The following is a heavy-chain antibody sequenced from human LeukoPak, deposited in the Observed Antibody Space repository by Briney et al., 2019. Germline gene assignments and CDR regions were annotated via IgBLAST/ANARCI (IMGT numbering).Heavy chain of an antibody. V-gene: IGHV3-23*01. CDR3: AKEVSWRVAGTMGLDY. CDR1: GFTFSSYG. J-gene: IGHJ4*02. CDR2: ITTRSGAT. D-gene: IGHD6-19*01. Sequence: GALRLSFAASGFTFSSYGMSWVRQAPGKGLEGGSTITTRSGATYYAHSVKGRFTISRDNSKNTLYLQMNSLRAEDTAVYYCAKEVSWRVAGTMGLDYWGQGTLVTVSS.